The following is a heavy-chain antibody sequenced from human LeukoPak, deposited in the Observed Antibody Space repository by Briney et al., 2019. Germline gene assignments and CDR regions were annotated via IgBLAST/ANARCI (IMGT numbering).Heavy chain of an antibody. Sequence: GGSLRLSCAASGFTVSGGYMTWVRQAPGKGLEWVSVIYSGGSTYYVDSVKGRFTISRDNSKNTLYLQMNSLRAEDTAVYYCARGTSYDFDYWGQGTLVNVSS. CDR1: GFTVSGGY. D-gene: IGHD1-26*01. CDR3: ARGTSYDFDY. CDR2: IYSGGST. V-gene: IGHV3-66*01. J-gene: IGHJ4*02.